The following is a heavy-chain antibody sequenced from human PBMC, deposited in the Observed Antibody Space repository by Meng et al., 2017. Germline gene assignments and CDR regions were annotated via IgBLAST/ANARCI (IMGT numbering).Heavy chain of an antibody. CDR2: ISSSGSTI. V-gene: IGHV3-48*03. Sequence: GGSLRLSCAASGFTFSSYEMNWVRQAPGKGLEWVSYISSSGSTIYYADSVKGRFTISRDNAKNSLYLQMNSLRAEDTAVYYCARDSLAIAVAGRGLDYWGQGTLV. CDR1: GFTFSSYE. D-gene: IGHD6-19*01. CDR3: ARDSLAIAVAGRGLDY. J-gene: IGHJ4*02.